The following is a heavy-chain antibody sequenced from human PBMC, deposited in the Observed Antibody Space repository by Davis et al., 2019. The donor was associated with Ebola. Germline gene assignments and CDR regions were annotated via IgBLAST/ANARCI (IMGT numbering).Heavy chain of an antibody. J-gene: IGHJ3*02. CDR2: ISYDGSNK. CDR3: VQKHTIVVVTAIRSDAFDI. Sequence: GESLKISCAASGFTFSSYAMHWVRQAPGKGLEWVAVISYDGSNKYYADSVKGRFTISRDNSKNTLYLQMNSLRAEDTAVYYCVQKHTIVVVTAIRSDAFDIWGQGTMVTVSS. V-gene: IGHV3-30*04. CDR1: GFTFSSYA. D-gene: IGHD2-21*02.